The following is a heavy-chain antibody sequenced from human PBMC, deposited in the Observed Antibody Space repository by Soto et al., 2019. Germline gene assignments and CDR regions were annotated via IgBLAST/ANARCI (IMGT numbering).Heavy chain of an antibody. CDR1: GFTFSSYG. Sequence: QVQLVESGGGVVQPGRSLRLSCAASGFTFSSYGMHWVRQAPGKGLEWVAVIWYDGSNTYYADSVKGRFTISRDNSKNTLDLQMNSLRAEDTAVYYCARAEVGATPGSWFDPWGQGILVTVSS. J-gene: IGHJ5*02. V-gene: IGHV3-33*01. D-gene: IGHD1-26*01. CDR3: ARAEVGATPGSWFDP. CDR2: IWYDGSNT.